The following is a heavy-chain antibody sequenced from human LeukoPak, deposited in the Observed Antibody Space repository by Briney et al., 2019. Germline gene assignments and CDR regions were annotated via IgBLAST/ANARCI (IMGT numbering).Heavy chain of an antibody. J-gene: IGHJ3*02. Sequence: GGSLRLSCAASGFTFSSYAMSWVRQAPGKGLERVSAISGSGGSTYYADSVKGRFTISRDNSKNTLYLQMNSLRAEDTAVYYCAKSIAAAGYAFDIWGQGTMVTVSS. V-gene: IGHV3-23*01. D-gene: IGHD6-13*01. CDR3: AKSIAAAGYAFDI. CDR2: ISGSGGST. CDR1: GFTFSSYA.